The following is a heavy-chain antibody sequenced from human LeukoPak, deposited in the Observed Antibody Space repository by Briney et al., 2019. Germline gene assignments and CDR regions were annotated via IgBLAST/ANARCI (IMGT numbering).Heavy chain of an antibody. J-gene: IGHJ4*02. CDR3: AREFGGTMVRGYYFDY. CDR2: ISYDGSNK. D-gene: IGHD3-10*01. V-gene: IGHV3-30*04. CDR1: GFTFSSYA. Sequence: GGSLRLSCAASGFTFSSYAMHWVHQTPGKGLEWVAVISYDGSNKYYVDPVKRRFTISRDNSKNTLYLQMNSLRAEDTAVYYCAREFGGTMVRGYYFDYWGQGTLVTVSS.